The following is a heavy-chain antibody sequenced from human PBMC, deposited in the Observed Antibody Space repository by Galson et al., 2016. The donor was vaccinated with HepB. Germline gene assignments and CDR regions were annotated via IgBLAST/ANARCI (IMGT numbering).Heavy chain of an antibody. CDR1: GFRFSGYA. J-gene: IGHJ4*02. CDR2: ISYDGIKK. CDR3: AKSRVGISGTMTSFDN. D-gene: IGHD1-7*01. V-gene: IGHV3-30*18. Sequence: SLRLSCAASGFRFSGYALHWVRQAPGKGLEWVAVISYDGIKKYYADSVEGRFTISRDNSKKTLYLQMNSLRGEDTAVYYCAKSRVGISGTMTSFDNWGQGTLVTVSS.